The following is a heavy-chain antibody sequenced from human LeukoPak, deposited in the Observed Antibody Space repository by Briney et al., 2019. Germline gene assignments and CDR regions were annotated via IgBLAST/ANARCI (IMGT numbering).Heavy chain of an antibody. J-gene: IGHJ4*02. CDR2: IWYDGSNK. V-gene: IGHV3-33*01. CDR3: ARGHSYYDSGAYYMHN. CDR1: GFTFSTYG. D-gene: IGHD3-22*01. Sequence: GGSLRLSCAASGFTFSTYGMHWVRQAPGKGLEWVAVIWYDGSNKYNADSVKGRFTVSRDNSENTLFLQMNSLRAEDTAVYYCARGHSYYDSGAYYMHNWGQGTLVTVSS.